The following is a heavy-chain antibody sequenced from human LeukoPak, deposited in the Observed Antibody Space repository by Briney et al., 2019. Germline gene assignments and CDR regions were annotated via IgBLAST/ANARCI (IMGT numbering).Heavy chain of an antibody. CDR2: TSYDGSDK. V-gene: IGHV3-30*03. CDR1: GFTFSTYG. D-gene: IGHD6-19*01. J-gene: IGHJ4*02. Sequence: PGRSLRLSCAASGFTFSTYGMHWVRQAPGKGLEWVAVTSYDGSDKYYADSVKGRFTISRDNSKDTLYLQMTYLRPEDTAVYYCARDASFVGRAVAADYWGQGTLVTVSS. CDR3: ARDASFVGRAVAADY.